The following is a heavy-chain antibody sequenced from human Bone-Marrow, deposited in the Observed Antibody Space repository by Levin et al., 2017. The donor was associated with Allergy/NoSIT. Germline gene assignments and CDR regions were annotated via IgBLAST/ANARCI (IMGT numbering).Heavy chain of an antibody. V-gene: IGHV4-30-2*01. J-gene: IGHJ5*02. Sequence: SETLSLTCAVSGGSISSGGYSWSWIRQPPGKGLEWIGYIYHSGSTYYNPSLKSRVTISVDRSKNQFSLKLSSVTAADTAVYYCARVLRYYGSGKGNWFDPWGQGTLVTVSS. D-gene: IGHD3-10*01. CDR1: GGSISSGGYS. CDR2: IYHSGST. CDR3: ARVLRYYGSGKGNWFDP.